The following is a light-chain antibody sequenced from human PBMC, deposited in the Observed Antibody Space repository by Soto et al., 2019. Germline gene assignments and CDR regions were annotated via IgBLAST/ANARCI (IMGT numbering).Light chain of an antibody. CDR3: QQYGSSPRT. Sequence: EIVLTQSPGTLSLSPGERATLSCRASQSVSSSYLAWYQQKPGQAPRLLIYGASSRATGIPDRFSGSGSGTDFTLIISRLEPEDFAVYYCQQYGSSPRTLGQGTKVDIK. V-gene: IGKV3-20*01. CDR2: GAS. J-gene: IGKJ1*01. CDR1: QSVSSSY.